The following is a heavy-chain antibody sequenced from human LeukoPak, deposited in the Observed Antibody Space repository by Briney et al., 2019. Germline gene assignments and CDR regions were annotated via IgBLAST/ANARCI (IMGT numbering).Heavy chain of an antibody. D-gene: IGHD6-19*01. Sequence: GGSLRLSCAASGFTFSSYWMSWVRQAPGKGLEWVANINQDGSEKYFVDSVKGRFTISRDNAKNSLYLQMNSLRAEDTAVYYCAGGNIGIAVAEIYYYYGMDVWGQGTTVTVSS. CDR2: INQDGSEK. CDR3: AGGNIGIAVAEIYYYYGMDV. V-gene: IGHV3-7*01. CDR1: GFTFSSYW. J-gene: IGHJ6*02.